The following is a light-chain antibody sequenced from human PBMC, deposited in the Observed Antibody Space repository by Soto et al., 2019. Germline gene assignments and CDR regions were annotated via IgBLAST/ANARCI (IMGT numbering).Light chain of an antibody. J-gene: IGLJ1*01. CDR2: EVS. V-gene: IGLV2-14*01. CDR3: ISYTTRRVYV. CDR1: SSDVGAYNY. Sequence: QSALTQPASVSGSPGQSITISCTGTSSDVGAYNYVPWYQQHPGRAPKLMIYEVSSRPSGVSNRFSGSKSDNTASLTISGLQAEDEADYYCISYTTRRVYVFGTGTKVTVL.